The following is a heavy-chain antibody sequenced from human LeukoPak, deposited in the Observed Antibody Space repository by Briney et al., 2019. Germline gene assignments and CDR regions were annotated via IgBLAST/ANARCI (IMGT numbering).Heavy chain of an antibody. CDR3: ARESVDYYGSGDTKTYYYYGMDV. CDR2: ISGSGGST. V-gene: IGHV3-23*01. CDR1: GFTFSSYA. Sequence: PGGSLRLSCAASGFTFSSYAMSWVRQAPGKGLEWVSAISGSGGSTYYADSVKGRFTISRDNSKNTLYLQMNSLRAEDTAVYYCARESVDYYGSGDTKTYYYYGMDVWGQGTTVTVSS. D-gene: IGHD3-10*01. J-gene: IGHJ6*02.